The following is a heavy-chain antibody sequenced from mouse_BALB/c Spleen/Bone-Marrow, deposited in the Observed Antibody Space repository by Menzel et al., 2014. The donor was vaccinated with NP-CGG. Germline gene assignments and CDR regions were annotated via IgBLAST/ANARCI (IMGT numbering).Heavy chain of an antibody. Sequence: EVQLQQSGAELVKPGASVKLSCTGSGFNIKDTFMHWVKQRPEQGLEWIGRIDPANGNTKYDPKFQGKATITADTSSNTAYLQLTSLTSEDTAVYYCTRGKDYWGQGTTLAVSS. V-gene: IGHV14-3*02. CDR1: GFNIKDTF. J-gene: IGHJ2*01. CDR2: IDPANGNT. CDR3: TRGKDY.